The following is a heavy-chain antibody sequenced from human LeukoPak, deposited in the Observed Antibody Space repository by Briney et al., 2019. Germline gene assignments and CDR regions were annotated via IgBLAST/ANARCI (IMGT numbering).Heavy chain of an antibody. CDR3: ASPHGWGNYLNYYFDY. V-gene: IGHV3-30*04. D-gene: IGHD3-16*01. Sequence: GGSLRLSCAASGFTFSNYAMHWVRQAPGKGLEWVVVTSSDGSNKYYAESVKGRFTISRDNSKNTLYLQMNSLRAEDTAVYFCASPHGWGNYLNYYFDYWGQGTLVTVSS. J-gene: IGHJ4*02. CDR1: GFTFSNYA. CDR2: TSSDGSNK.